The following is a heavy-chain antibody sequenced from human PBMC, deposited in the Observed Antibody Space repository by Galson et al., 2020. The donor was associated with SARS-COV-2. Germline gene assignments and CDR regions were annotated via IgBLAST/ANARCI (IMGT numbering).Heavy chain of an antibody. J-gene: IGHJ4*02. Sequence: GGSLRLSCAASGFTFSSYSMNWVRQAPGKGLEWVSYISSSSSTIYYADSVKGQFTISRDNAKNSLYLQMNSLRAEDTAVYYCASSGEDIVVVVAAEFDYWGQGTLVTVSS. CDR3: ASSGEDIVVVVAAEFDY. D-gene: IGHD2-15*01. CDR1: GFTFSSYS. V-gene: IGHV3-48*04. CDR2: ISSSSSTI.